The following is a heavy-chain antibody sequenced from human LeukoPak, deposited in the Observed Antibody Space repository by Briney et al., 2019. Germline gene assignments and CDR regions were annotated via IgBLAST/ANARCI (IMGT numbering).Heavy chain of an antibody. D-gene: IGHD6-19*01. CDR2: INISGGNT. CDR1: GYTFTSYY. V-gene: IGHV1-46*01. Sequence: ASVKVSCKASGYTFTSYYMYWVRQAPGQGLEWMGIINISGGNTNYAQKFQGRVTMTRDTSISTAYMELSRLRSDDTAVYYCARVTYSSGWLNYYYYYMDVWGKGTTVTISS. J-gene: IGHJ6*03. CDR3: ARVTYSSGWLNYYYYYMDV.